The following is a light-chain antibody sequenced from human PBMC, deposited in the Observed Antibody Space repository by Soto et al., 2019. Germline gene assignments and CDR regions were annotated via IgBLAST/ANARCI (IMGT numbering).Light chain of an antibody. CDR1: SGDIGSYNR. J-gene: IGLJ1*01. CDR3: SSYTTTNTRACV. V-gene: IGLV2-14*01. Sequence: QSALTQPASVSGSPGQSITISCTGTSGDIGSYNRVSWYQQHPGKAPKHIIYEVTDRPSGVSNRFSGSKSGNTASLTISGLQAEDEAEYYCSSYTTTNTRACVFGAGTKLTVL. CDR2: EVT.